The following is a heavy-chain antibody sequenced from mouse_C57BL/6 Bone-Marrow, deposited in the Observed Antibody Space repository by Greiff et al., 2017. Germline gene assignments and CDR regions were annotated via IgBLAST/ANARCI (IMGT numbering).Heavy chain of an antibody. J-gene: IGHJ4*01. CDR2: ISSGSSTI. Sequence: DVMLVESGGGLVKPGGSLKLSCAASGFTFSDYGMHWVRQAPEKGLEWVAYISSGSSTIYYADTVKGRFTISRDNAKNTLFLQMTSLRSEDTAMYYCARRLRYSIDYWGQGTSVTVSS. CDR3: ARRLRYSIDY. D-gene: IGHD2-2*01. CDR1: GFTFSDYG. V-gene: IGHV5-17*01.